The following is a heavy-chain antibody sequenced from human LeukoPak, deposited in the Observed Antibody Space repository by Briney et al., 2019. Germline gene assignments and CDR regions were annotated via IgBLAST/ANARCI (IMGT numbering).Heavy chain of an antibody. J-gene: IGHJ4*02. V-gene: IGHV3-20*04. CDR2: INWNGGST. CDR1: GFTFTSHA. D-gene: IGHD5-12*01. CDR3: ARVTGYSGYEHFDY. Sequence: GGSLRLSCAASGFTFTSHAMSRVRQAPGKGLEWVSGINWNGGSTGYADSVKGRFTISRDNAKNSLYLQMNSLRAEDTALYYCARVTGYSGYEHFDYWGQGTLVTVSS.